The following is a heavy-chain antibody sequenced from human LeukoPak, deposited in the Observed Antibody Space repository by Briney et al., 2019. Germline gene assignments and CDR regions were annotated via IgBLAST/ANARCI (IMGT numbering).Heavy chain of an antibody. CDR2: IIPIFGTA. V-gene: IGHV1-69*05. J-gene: IGHJ4*02. CDR3: AAGAITGTTSDY. D-gene: IGHD1-7*01. CDR1: GGTFSSYA. Sequence: SVKVSCKASGGTFSSYAISWVRQAPGQGLEWMGGIIPIFGTANYAQKFQGRVTITTDESTSTAYMELSSLRSEDTAVYYCAAGAITGTTSDYWGQGTLVTVSS.